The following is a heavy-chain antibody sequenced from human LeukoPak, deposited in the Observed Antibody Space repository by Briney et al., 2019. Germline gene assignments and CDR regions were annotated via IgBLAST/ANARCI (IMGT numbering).Heavy chain of an antibody. CDR1: GYTFTSYG. CDR2: IGAYNGNT. Sequence: ASVKVSCKASGYTFTSYGISWVRQAPGQGLEWMGWIGAYNGNTNYAQKLQGRVTMTTDTSTSTAYMELRSLRSDDTAVYYCSRENGYNGYDYGWFDYWGQGTLVTVSS. CDR3: SRENGYNGYDYGWFDY. J-gene: IGHJ4*02. V-gene: IGHV1-18*01. D-gene: IGHD5-12*01.